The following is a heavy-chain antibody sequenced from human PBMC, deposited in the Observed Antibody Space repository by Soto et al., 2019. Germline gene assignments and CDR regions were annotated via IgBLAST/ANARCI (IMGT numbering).Heavy chain of an antibody. V-gene: IGHV3-30-3*01. Sequence: PGGSLRLSCAASGFTFSSYAMHWVRQAPGKGLEWVAVISYDGSNKYYADSVKGRFTISRDNSKNTLYLQMNSQRAEDTAVYYCARDRGLIVGTEYFDYWGQGTLVTVSS. CDR2: ISYDGSNK. CDR1: GFTFSSYA. D-gene: IGHD2-21*01. CDR3: ARDRGLIVGTEYFDY. J-gene: IGHJ4*02.